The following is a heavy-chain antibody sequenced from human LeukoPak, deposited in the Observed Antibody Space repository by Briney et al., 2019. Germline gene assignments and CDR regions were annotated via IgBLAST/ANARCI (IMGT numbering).Heavy chain of an antibody. CDR2: IRSDGSNK. V-gene: IGHV3-30*02. CDR3: ARGGRTPFDY. D-gene: IGHD3-16*01. J-gene: IGHJ4*02. Sequence: GGSLRLSCAASGFTFSSYGMHWVRQAPGKGLEWVAFIRSDGSNKYYADSVKGRFTIFRDNSKNTLYLQMNSLRAEDTAAYYCARGGRTPFDYWGQGTLVTVSS. CDR1: GFTFSSYG.